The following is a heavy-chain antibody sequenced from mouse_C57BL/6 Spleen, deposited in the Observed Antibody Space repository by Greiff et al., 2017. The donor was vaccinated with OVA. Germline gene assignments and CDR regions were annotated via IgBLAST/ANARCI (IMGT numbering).Heavy chain of an antibody. Sequence: EVKLMESGPGLVKPSQSLSLTCSVTGYSITSGYYWNWIRQFPGNKLEWMGYISYDGSNNYNPSLKNRISITRDTSKNQFFLKLNSVTTEDTATDYCARGYAYFDYWGQGTTLTVSS. V-gene: IGHV3-6*01. D-gene: IGHD6-5*01. CDR3: ARGYAYFDY. CDR2: ISYDGSN. J-gene: IGHJ2*01. CDR1: GYSITSGYY.